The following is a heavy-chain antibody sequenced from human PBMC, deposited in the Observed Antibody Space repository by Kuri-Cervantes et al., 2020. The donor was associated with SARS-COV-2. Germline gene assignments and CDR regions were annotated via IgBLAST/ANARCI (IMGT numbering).Heavy chain of an antibody. CDR2: IYTSGST. J-gene: IGHJ2*01. CDR3: ARWTQQLVDGWYFDL. CDR1: GGSISSGDYY. V-gene: IGHV4-61*08. D-gene: IGHD6-13*01. Sequence: SETLSLTCTVSGGSISSGDYYWSWIRQPPGKGLEWIGHIYTSGSTNYNPSLKSRVTISVDTSKNQFSLKLSSVTAADTAVYYCARWTQQLVDGWYFDLWGRGTLVTVSS.